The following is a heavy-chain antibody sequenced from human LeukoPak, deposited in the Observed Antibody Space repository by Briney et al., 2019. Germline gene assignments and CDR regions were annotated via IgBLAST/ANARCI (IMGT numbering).Heavy chain of an antibody. J-gene: IGHJ4*02. CDR2: IYASGST. Sequence: SETLSLTCTVSGGSITSYYWSWIRQPAGKGLEWIGRIYASGSTNYNPSLKSRVTMPVDSSKNQFSLNLSSVTAADTAVYYCARGGRFPDYWGQGTLVTVSS. CDR3: ARGGRFPDY. V-gene: IGHV4-4*07. D-gene: IGHD3-10*01. CDR1: GGSITSYY.